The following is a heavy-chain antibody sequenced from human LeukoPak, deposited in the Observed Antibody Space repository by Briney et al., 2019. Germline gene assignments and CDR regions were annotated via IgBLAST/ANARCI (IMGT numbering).Heavy chain of an antibody. CDR1: GFRFSSYD. CDR3: ATGGSEYRSDWFDS. D-gene: IGHD5-18*01. Sequence: PGGSLRLSCVGSGFRFSSYDMNWVRQAPGRGLEWLSYLTRTSRATWYADSVKGRFTIFRDNAKSSLYLQMNSLRVEDTAVYYCATGGSEYRSDWFDSWGQGTLVNVAS. V-gene: IGHV3-48*01. CDR2: LTRTSRAT. J-gene: IGHJ5*01.